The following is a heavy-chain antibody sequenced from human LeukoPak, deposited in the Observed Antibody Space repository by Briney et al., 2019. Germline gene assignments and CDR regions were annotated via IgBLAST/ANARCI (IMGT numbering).Heavy chain of an antibody. V-gene: IGHV4-59*12. CDR2: VHYSGST. CDR3: ASGGAARAPFDY. Sequence: SETLSLTCTVSGGSISGYYWSWIRQPPEKGLEWIGYVHYSGSTNYNPSLKSRVIISVDTSKNQFSLKLSSVTAADTAVYYCASGGAARAPFDYWGQGTLVTVSS. J-gene: IGHJ4*02. D-gene: IGHD6-6*01. CDR1: GGSISGYY.